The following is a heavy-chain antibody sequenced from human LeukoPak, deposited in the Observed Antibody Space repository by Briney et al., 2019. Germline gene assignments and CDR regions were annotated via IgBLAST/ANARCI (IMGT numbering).Heavy chain of an antibody. Sequence: ASVKVSCKASGYTFTNNWMHWVRQAPGQGLEWVGVINPTGTSTLYAQNFQGRVTLTRDMSTTTDYMELRSLTSEDTAVYYCARDHSVGDIAWWFDPWGQGTLVSVSS. V-gene: IGHV1-46*01. J-gene: IGHJ5*02. CDR1: GYTFTNNW. CDR2: INPTGTST. CDR3: ARDHSVGDIAWWFDP. D-gene: IGHD3-10*01.